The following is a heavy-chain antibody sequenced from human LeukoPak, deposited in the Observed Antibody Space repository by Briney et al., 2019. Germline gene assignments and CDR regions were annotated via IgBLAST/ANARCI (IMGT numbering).Heavy chain of an antibody. CDR3: ARDNSLDDNAWWFDP. D-gene: IGHD3-22*01. Sequence: ASVKVSCKASGYTFTSYYMHWVRQAPGQGLECMGLINPTGDSTAYAQKFQGRVTMTRDMSTSTDYLELSSLRSEDTAIYYCARDNSLDDNAWWFDPWGQGTLVTVSS. CDR1: GYTFTSYY. CDR2: INPTGDST. V-gene: IGHV1-46*01. J-gene: IGHJ5*02.